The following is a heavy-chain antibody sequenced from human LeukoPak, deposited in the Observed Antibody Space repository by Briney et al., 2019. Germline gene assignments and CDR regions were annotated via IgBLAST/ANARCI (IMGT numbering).Heavy chain of an antibody. CDR2: IYYSGST. CDR1: GGSISSYY. J-gene: IGHJ6*03. D-gene: IGHD3-9*01. CDR3: ARGSCVLRYFDCPDYYMDV. V-gene: IGHV4-59*01. Sequence: PSETLSLTCTVSGGSISSYYWSWIRQPPGKGLEWIGYIYYSGSTNYNPSLKSRVTVSVDTSKNQFSLKLSSVTAADTAVYYCARGSCVLRYFDCPDYYMDVWGKGTTVTISS.